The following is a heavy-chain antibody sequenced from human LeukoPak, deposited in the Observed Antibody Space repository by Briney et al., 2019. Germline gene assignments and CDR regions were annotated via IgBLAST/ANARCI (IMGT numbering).Heavy chain of an antibody. CDR3: AKETSSSFDY. D-gene: IGHD6-6*01. CDR1: GLTFSSYA. CDR2: ISNRGGST. J-gene: IGHJ4*02. V-gene: IGHV3-23*01. Sequence: GGSLRLSCAASGLTFSSYAMNWVRQAPGKGREWVSGISNRGGSTYYADSVKGRFTIARDNSKNTLYLQMNSLRAEDTAVYYCAKETSSSFDYWGQGTLVTVSS.